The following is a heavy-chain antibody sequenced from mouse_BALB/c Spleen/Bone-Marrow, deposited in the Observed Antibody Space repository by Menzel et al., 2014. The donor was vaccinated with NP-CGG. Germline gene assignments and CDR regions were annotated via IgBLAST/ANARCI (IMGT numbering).Heavy chain of an antibody. V-gene: IGHV4-1*02. Sequence: DVMLVESGGGLVQPGGSLKLSCAASGFDFSRYWMSWVRQAPGKGLEWIGEINPDGSTINYTPSLKDKFIISRVNAKNTLYLQKSKVRSEDTALYYCTRLHYYGYSACWGQGTLVTVST. D-gene: IGHD1-2*01. CDR3: TRLHYYGYSAC. CDR2: INPDGSTI. CDR1: GFDFSRYW. J-gene: IGHJ3*01.